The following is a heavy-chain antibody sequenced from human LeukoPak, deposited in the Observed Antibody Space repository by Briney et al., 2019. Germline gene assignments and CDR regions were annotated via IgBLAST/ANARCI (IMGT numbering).Heavy chain of an antibody. V-gene: IGHV1-18*01. Sequence: ASVKVSCKPSGYAFTRYGFIWVRQAPGQGLEWMGWISAYNGDTNYAQKFKGRVTMTTDTSTRTAYMELRSLRSDDTAVYYCARDPSNTSGRYIYFDYWGQGTLVTVSS. CDR3: ARDPSNTSGRYIYFDY. D-gene: IGHD6-19*01. CDR2: ISAYNGDT. CDR1: GYAFTRYG. J-gene: IGHJ4*02.